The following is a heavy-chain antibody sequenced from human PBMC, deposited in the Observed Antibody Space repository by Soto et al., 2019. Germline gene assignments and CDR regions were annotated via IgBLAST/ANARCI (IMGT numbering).Heavy chain of an antibody. CDR2: ISDTGGGT. CDR1: GVNFSSYA. D-gene: IGHD3-22*01. J-gene: IGHJ5*02. V-gene: IGHV3-23*01. Sequence: GGPLRLSCAASGVNFSSYAMNWVRQAPGKGLEWVSTISDTGGGTFYAGSVKGRFTISRDNSKNTLYLQMHSLRADDSAIYFCAVGRHKTSGSNTWFDPWGRGTLVTVSS. CDR3: AVGRHKTSGSNTWFDP.